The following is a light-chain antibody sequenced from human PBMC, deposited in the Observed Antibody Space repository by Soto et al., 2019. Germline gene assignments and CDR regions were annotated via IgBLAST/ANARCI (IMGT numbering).Light chain of an antibody. Sequence: QSVLTQPPSVSAAPGQKVTISCSGGSSNIGNNYVSWYQQLPGTAPKLLIYDSYKRPSGIPDRFSGSKSGTSATLGITGLQPGDEADYYCGTWDSGLNTGVFGGGTKVTVL. V-gene: IGLV1-51*01. CDR3: GTWDSGLNTGV. J-gene: IGLJ2*01. CDR2: DSY. CDR1: SSNIGNNY.